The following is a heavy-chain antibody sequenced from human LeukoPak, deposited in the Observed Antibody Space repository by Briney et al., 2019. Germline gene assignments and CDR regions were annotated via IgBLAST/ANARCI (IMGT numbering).Heavy chain of an antibody. V-gene: IGHV7-4-1*02. CDR1: GYTFTSYA. Sequence: ASLKVSCTASGYTFTSYAMNWVRQAPGQGLEWMGWINTNTGNPTYAQGFTGRFVFSLDTSVSTAYLQISSLKAEDTAVYYCARLSAAAGTEFDYWGQGTLVTVSS. D-gene: IGHD6-13*01. J-gene: IGHJ4*02. CDR2: INTNTGNP. CDR3: ARLSAAAGTEFDY.